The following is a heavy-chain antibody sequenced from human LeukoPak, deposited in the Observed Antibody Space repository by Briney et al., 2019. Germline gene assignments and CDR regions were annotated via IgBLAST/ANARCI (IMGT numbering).Heavy chain of an antibody. V-gene: IGHV1-18*01. CDR2: ISAYNGNT. D-gene: IGHD6-13*01. J-gene: IGHJ4*02. CDR1: GYTFTSYG. CDR3: ARVDSSSWRYYFDY. Sequence: GASVKVSCKASGYTFTSYGISWVRQAPGQGLEWMGWISAYNGNTNHAQKFQGRDTMTTDTSTSTAYMELRSLRSDDTALYYCARVDSSSWRYYFDYWGEGTLVTVSS.